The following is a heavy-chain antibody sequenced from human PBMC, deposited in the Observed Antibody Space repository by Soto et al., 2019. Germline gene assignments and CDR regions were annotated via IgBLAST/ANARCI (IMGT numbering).Heavy chain of an antibody. V-gene: IGHV3-53*01. CDR2: IYSGGST. J-gene: IGHJ4*02. CDR3: ARGGGWLRPFDY. Sequence: PGGSLRLSCAASVFTVSSNYMSWVRQAPGKGLEWVSVIYSGGSTYYADSVKGRFTISRDNSKNTLYLQMNSLRAEDTAVYYCARGGGWLRPFDYWGQGTLVTVSS. D-gene: IGHD5-12*01. CDR1: VFTVSSNY.